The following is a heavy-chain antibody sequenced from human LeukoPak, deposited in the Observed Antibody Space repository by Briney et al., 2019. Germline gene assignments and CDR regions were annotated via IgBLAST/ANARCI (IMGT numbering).Heavy chain of an antibody. J-gene: IGHJ6*02. CDR2: IYSGGST. CDR3: ARDRRYCSGGSCFPGMDV. CDR1: GFTFSSYA. Sequence: GRSLRLSCAASGFTFSSYAMHWVRQAPGKGLEWVSVIYSGGSTYYADSVKGRFTISRHNSKNTLYLQMNSLRAEDTAVYYCARDRRYCSGGSCFPGMDVWGQGTTVTVSS. V-gene: IGHV3-53*04. D-gene: IGHD2-15*01.